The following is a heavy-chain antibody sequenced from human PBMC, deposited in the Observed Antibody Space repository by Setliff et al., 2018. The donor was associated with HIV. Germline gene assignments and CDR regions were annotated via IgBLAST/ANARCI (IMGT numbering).Heavy chain of an antibody. CDR1: GGTFTSYA. V-gene: IGHV1-69*13. J-gene: IGHJ6*03. CDR3: ASSTPYDYYSYMDV. CDR2: IIPIFGTA. Sequence: SVKVSCKASGGTFTSYAISWVRQAPGQGLEWMGGIIPIFGTANYAQKFQGRVTITADESTSTAYMELSSLRSEDTAVYYCASSTPYDYYSYMDVWGKGTTVTVSS.